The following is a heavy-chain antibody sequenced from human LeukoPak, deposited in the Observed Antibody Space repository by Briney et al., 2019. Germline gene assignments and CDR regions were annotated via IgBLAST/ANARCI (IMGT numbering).Heavy chain of an antibody. J-gene: IGHJ4*02. CDR1: GYTFTSYG. Sequence: SVKVSCKASGYTFTSYGISWVRQAPGQGLEWMGGIIPIFGTANYAQKFQGRVTITADESTSTAYMELSSLRSEDTAVYYCARDELYSGSYSNWGQGTLVTVSS. CDR2: IIPIFGTA. CDR3: ARDELYSGSYSN. V-gene: IGHV1-69*13. D-gene: IGHD1-26*01.